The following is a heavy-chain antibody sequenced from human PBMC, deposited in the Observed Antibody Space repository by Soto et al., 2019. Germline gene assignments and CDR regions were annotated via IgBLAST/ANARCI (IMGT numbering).Heavy chain of an antibody. CDR3: ARGRRYSSSWYSDY. D-gene: IGHD6-13*01. CDR1: GGSISSSSYY. Sequence: ETLSLTCTVSGGSISSSSYYWGWIRQPPGKGLEWIGSIYYSGSTYYNPSLKSRVTISVDTSKNQFSLKLSSVTAADTAVYYCARGRRYSSSWYSDYWGQGTLVTVSS. V-gene: IGHV4-39*01. J-gene: IGHJ4*02. CDR2: IYYSGST.